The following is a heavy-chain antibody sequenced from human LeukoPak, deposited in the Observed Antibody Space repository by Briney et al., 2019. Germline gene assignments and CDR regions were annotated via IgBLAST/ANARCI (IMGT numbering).Heavy chain of an antibody. D-gene: IGHD2-2*02. CDR2: VTGGGRSNT. J-gene: IGHJ4*02. CDR3: ARGWDCSSTSCYTEPFGY. Sequence: GGSLRLSCAASGFTFNTYAMGWVRQAPGKGLECVSVVTGGGRSNTYYADSVKGRFTISRDNSKNTLYLQMNSLRAEDTAVYYCARGWDCSSTSCYTEPFGYWGQGTLVTVSS. V-gene: IGHV3-23*01. CDR1: GFTFNTYA.